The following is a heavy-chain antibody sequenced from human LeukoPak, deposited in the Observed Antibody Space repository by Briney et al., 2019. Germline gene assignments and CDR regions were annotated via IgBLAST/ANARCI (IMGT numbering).Heavy chain of an antibody. CDR1: GGSISSGGYY. D-gene: IGHD2-8*01. CDR3: ARARDIVLSSNIYYFDS. Sequence: SQTLSLTCTVSGGSISSGGYYWNWIRQHPGKGLEWIGFIYYSGSTYHNPSLKSRVSISVDTSKTQFSLKLSSVTAADTAVYYCARARDIVLSSNIYYFDSWGQGTLVTVSS. CDR2: IYYSGST. V-gene: IGHV4-31*03. J-gene: IGHJ4*02.